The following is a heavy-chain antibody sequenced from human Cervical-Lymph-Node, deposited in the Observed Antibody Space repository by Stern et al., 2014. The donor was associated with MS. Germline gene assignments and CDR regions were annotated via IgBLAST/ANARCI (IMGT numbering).Heavy chain of an antibody. CDR3: SKGDSSSPLEY. CDR1: GFTFSSYG. Sequence: VQLVESGGGVVQPGRSLRLSCAASGFTFSSYGIHWVRPTPGKGLEWGAVIWYDGRYKYYADSVKGRFPISRDNSENTAHLQMNSLRVEDTAVYYCSKGDSSSPLEYWGQGTLVTVSS. D-gene: IGHD6-6*01. V-gene: IGHV3-33*06. J-gene: IGHJ4*02. CDR2: IWYDGRYK.